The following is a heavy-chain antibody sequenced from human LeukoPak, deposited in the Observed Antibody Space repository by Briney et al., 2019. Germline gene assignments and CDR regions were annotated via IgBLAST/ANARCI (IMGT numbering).Heavy chain of an antibody. CDR2: IYYSGYT. V-gene: IGHV4-39*01. Sequence: PSETLSLTCTVSGGSISSSSYYWGWIRQPPGKGLEWIGSIYYSGYTYYNPSLESRVTISVDTSKNQFSLKLSSVTAADTAVYYCARAILDDYVWGSYRRSNWFDPWGQGTLVTVSS. D-gene: IGHD3-16*02. J-gene: IGHJ5*02. CDR1: GGSISSSSYY. CDR3: ARAILDDYVWGSYRRSNWFDP.